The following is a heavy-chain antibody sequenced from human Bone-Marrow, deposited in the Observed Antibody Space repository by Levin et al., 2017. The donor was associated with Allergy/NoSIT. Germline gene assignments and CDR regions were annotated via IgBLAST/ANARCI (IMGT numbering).Heavy chain of an antibody. Sequence: SETLSLTCTVSGGSISSYYWSWIRQPPGKGLEWIGYIYYSGSTNYNPSLKSRVTISVDTSKNQFSLKLSSVTAADTAVYYCARDSLRVRDAFDIWGQGTMVTVSS. CDR1: GGSISSYY. J-gene: IGHJ3*02. V-gene: IGHV4-59*01. CDR2: IYYSGST. CDR3: ARDSLRVRDAFDI.